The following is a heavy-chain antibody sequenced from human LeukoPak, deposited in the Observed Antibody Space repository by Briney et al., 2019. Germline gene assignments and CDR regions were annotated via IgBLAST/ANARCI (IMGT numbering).Heavy chain of an antibody. J-gene: IGHJ4*02. V-gene: IGHV4-4*02. Sequence: SETLSLTCAVSGGSVINTNWWTCVRQPPGKVLEWIGEVHLDGRTNYNPSLESRLTMSGAVSENQVSLKLTSVTAADTAVYYCAREGGFYRPFDYSGQGTLVTVSS. CDR3: AREGGFYRPFDY. D-gene: IGHD3-3*01. CDR1: GGSVINTNW. CDR2: VHLDGRT.